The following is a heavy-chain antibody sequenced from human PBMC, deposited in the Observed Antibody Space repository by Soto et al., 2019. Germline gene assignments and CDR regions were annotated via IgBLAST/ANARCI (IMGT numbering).Heavy chain of an antibody. CDR2: ISAYNGNT. CDR3: ARVGSGYPHYYYYSGRDV. Sequence: ASVKVSCKASGYTFTSYGISWVRQAPGQGLEWMGWISAYNGNTNYAQKLQGRVTMTTDTSTSTAYMELRSLRSDDTAVYYCARVGSGYPHYYYYSGRDVGGKGTKVTVPS. CDR1: GYTFTSYG. V-gene: IGHV1-18*01. J-gene: IGHJ6*04. D-gene: IGHD3-22*01.